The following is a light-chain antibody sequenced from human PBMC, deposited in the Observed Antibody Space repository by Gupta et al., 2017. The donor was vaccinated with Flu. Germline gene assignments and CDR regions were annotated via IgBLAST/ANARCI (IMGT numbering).Light chain of an antibody. CDR3: SSYTNTNTLVV. Sequence: AISCSVTSSDVGGVEYVNWYQQHPGEAPTLMIFEVSYRPSGVSNRFSGSKSGNTASLTITGLQAEDEADYYCSSYTNTNTLVVFGGGTKLTVL. CDR1: SSDVGGVEY. J-gene: IGLJ2*01. V-gene: IGLV2-14*01. CDR2: EVS.